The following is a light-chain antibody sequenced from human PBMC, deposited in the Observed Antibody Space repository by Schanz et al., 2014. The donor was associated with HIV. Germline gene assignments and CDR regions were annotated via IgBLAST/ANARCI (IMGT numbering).Light chain of an antibody. CDR3: CSYAGSSTWV. J-gene: IGLJ3*02. CDR1: SSDVGGYNY. V-gene: IGLV2-8*01. CDR2: EVT. Sequence: QSALTQPPSASGSPGQSVTISCTGTSSDVGGYNYVSWYQQHPGKAPKLMIYEVTKRPLGVPNRFSGSKSGNTASLTVSGLQAEDEADYYCCSYAGSSTWVFGGGTKLTVL.